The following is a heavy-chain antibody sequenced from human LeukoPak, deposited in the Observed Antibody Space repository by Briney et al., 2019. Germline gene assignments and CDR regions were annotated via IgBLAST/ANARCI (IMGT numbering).Heavy chain of an antibody. V-gene: IGHV4-34*01. CDR2: INHSGST. CDR3: ASTSYYYGSSGYYHPH. D-gene: IGHD3-22*01. Sequence: PSETLSLTCTVSGGSISSYYWSWIRQPPGKGLEWIGEINHSGSTNYNPSLKSRVTISVDTSKNQFSLKLSSVTAADTAVYYCASTSYYYGSSGYYHPHWGQGTLVTVSS. CDR1: GGSISSYY. J-gene: IGHJ4*02.